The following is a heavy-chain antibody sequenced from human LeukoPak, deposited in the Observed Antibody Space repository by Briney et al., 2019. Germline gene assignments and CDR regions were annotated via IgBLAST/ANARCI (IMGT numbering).Heavy chain of an antibody. CDR1: GFTVNSGY. J-gene: IGHJ4*02. CDR2: MYSEGVT. CDR3: ARFTWELLG. Sequence: GGSLRLSCVVAGFTVNSGYMNWVRQAPGKGLEWVSVMYSEGVTYYADSVKGRFTISRDNSKYTLYLQMNSLRADDTAVYYCARFTWELLGWGQGTLVTVSS. V-gene: IGHV3-53*01. D-gene: IGHD1-26*01.